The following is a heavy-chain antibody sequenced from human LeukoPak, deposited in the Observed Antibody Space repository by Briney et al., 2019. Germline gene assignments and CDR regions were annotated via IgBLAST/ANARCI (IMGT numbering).Heavy chain of an antibody. CDR1: GGTFSSYA. CDR2: FIPIFGTA. CDR3: ARAGGSAMAFNWFDP. Sequence: SVKVSCKASGGTFSSYAISWVRPAPGQGLEWMGGFIPIFGTANYAQKFQGRVSITADESTSTAYMELSSLRSEDTAVYYCARAGGSAMAFNWFDPWGQGTLVTVSS. V-gene: IGHV1-69*13. D-gene: IGHD5-18*01. J-gene: IGHJ5*02.